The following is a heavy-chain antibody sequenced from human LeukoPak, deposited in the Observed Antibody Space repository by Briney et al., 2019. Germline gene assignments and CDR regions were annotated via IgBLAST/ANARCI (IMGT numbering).Heavy chain of an antibody. CDR1: GFTFRSYW. CDR2: IRSDGSST. V-gene: IGHV3-74*01. Sequence: GGSLRLSCAASGFTFRSYWIHWVRQAPGKGLVWVSRIRSDGSSTSYADSVKGRFTISRDNAKNTLYLQMNSLRAEDTAVYYCARSDYFDYWGQGTLVTVSS. CDR3: ARSDYFDY. J-gene: IGHJ4*02.